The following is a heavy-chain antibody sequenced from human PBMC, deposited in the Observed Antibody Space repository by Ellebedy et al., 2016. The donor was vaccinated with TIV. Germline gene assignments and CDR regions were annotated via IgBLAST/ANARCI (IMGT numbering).Heavy chain of an antibody. CDR2: IYQDGSDQ. D-gene: IGHD4-17*01. CDR3: VRRGSYGDYAVQVNSWFDP. J-gene: IGHJ5*02. CDR1: GFSFRSYW. Sequence: GESLKISCAASGFSFRSYWMSWVRQAPGKGLEWVANIYQDGSDQNYVDSVKGRFTISRDNANNLLFLQMNSQRAEDTAVYYCVRRGSYGDYAVQVNSWFDPWGRGTLVTVSS. V-gene: IGHV3-7*01.